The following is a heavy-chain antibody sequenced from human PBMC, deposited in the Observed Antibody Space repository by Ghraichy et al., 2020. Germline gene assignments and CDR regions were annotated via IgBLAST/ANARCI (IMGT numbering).Heavy chain of an antibody. Sequence: GGSLRLSCAASGFTFSSYAMSWVRQAPGKGLEWVSAISRSGGSTYYADSVKGRFTISRDNSKNTLYLQMNSLRAEDTAVYYCAKPRLSSSYVRDAFDIWGQGTMVTVSS. V-gene: IGHV3-23*01. CDR2: ISRSGGST. CDR3: AKPRLSSSYVRDAFDI. D-gene: IGHD3-16*02. CDR1: GFTFSSYA. J-gene: IGHJ3*02.